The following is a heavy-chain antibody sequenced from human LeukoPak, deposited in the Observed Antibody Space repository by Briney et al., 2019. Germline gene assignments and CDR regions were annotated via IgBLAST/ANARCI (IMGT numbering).Heavy chain of an antibody. D-gene: IGHD3-3*01. Sequence: GGSLRLSCAASGFTFSSYSMNWVRQAPGKGLEWVSSISSSSSYIYYADSVKGRFTISRDKAKNSLYLQMNSLRAEDTAVYYCAREDYDFWSGYYSKVNFDYWGQGTLVTVSS. CDR3: AREDYDFWSGYYSKVNFDY. V-gene: IGHV3-21*01. CDR1: GFTFSSYS. CDR2: ISSSSSYI. J-gene: IGHJ4*02.